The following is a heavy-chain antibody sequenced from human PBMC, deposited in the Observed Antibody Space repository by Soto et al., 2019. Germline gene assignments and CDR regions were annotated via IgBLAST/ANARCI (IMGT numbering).Heavy chain of an antibody. V-gene: IGHV4-59*01. Sequence: PSETLSLTCTVSGGSISSYYWSWIRQPPGKGLEWIGYIYYSGSTDYNPSLKSRVTISVDTSKNQFSLKLSSVTAADTAVYYCASRTIFGSLDPWGQGTLVTVSS. CDR1: GGSISSYY. CDR3: ASRTIFGSLDP. J-gene: IGHJ5*02. D-gene: IGHD3-3*01. CDR2: IYYSGST.